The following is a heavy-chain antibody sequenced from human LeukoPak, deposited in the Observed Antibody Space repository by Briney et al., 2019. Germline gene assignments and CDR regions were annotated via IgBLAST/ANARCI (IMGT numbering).Heavy chain of an antibody. CDR1: GYSISSGYY. Sequence: SETLSLTCTVSGYSISSGYYWGWIRQPPGKGLEWIGSIYHSGSTYYNPSLKSRVTISVDTSKNQFSLKLSSVTAADTAVYYCARGLAVAVGYWGQGTLATVSS. D-gene: IGHD6-19*01. CDR2: IYHSGST. V-gene: IGHV4-38-2*02. CDR3: ARGLAVAVGY. J-gene: IGHJ4*02.